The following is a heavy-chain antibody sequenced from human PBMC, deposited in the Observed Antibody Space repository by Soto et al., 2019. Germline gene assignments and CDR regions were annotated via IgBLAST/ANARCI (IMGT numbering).Heavy chain of an antibody. CDR3: ASWAAIAAAGLDY. J-gene: IGHJ4*02. Sequence: EVQLVESGGGLVQPGGSLRLSCAASGFTFSSYSMNWVRQAPGKGREWVSYISSSSSTIYYADSVKGRFTISRDNAKNSLYLQMNSLRAEDTAVYYCASWAAIAAAGLDYWGQGTLVTVSS. D-gene: IGHD6-13*01. CDR2: ISSSSSTI. V-gene: IGHV3-48*01. CDR1: GFTFSSYS.